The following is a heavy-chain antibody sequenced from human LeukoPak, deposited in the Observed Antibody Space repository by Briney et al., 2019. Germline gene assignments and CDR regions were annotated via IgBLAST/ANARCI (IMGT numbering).Heavy chain of an antibody. CDR3: ASRGSYCSSSSCQNQFYYGMDV. D-gene: IGHD2-2*01. Sequence: GGSLRLSCAASGFTFSSYAMHWVRQAPGKGLEWVAAISYDGSNQYYADSVKGRFTISRDDSENTLYLQMNSLRAEDTAVYYCASRGSYCSSSSCQNQFYYGMDVWGQGTTVTVSS. V-gene: IGHV3-30-3*01. CDR2: ISYDGSNQ. CDR1: GFTFSSYA. J-gene: IGHJ6*02.